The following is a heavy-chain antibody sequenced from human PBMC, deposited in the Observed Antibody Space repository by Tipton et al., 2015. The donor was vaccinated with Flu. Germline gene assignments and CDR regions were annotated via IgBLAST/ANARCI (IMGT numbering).Heavy chain of an antibody. CDR3: ARGDYTISSLSPYYTGLDV. CDR1: GDSIGSRYF. CDR2: IYRTGNA. Sequence: LRLSCSVSGDSIGSRYFWGWIRQPPGKGLEWIGNIYRTGNAYYNPSLKSRVSISVDKSKNHFSLRLTSVTAADTAVYFCARGDYTISSLSPYYTGLDVWGQGTTVTVSS. J-gene: IGHJ6*02. V-gene: IGHV4-38-2*02. D-gene: IGHD6-6*01.